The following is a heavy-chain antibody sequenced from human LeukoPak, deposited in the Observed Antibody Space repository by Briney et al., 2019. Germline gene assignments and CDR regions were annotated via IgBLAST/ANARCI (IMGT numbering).Heavy chain of an antibody. Sequence: SETLSLTCAVYGGSFSGHYWSWIRQPPGKGLEWIGEINHSGSTNYNPSLESRVTISVDTSKNHFSLKLSSVTAADTSVYYCASGQYYDLWSGYYVDWGQGTLVTVSA. D-gene: IGHD3-3*01. CDR3: ASGQYYDLWSGYYVD. CDR2: INHSGST. V-gene: IGHV4-34*01. CDR1: GGSFSGHY. J-gene: IGHJ4*02.